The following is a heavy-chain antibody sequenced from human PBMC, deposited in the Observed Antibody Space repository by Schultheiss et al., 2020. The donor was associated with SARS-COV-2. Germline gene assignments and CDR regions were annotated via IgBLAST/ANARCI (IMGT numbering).Heavy chain of an antibody. CDR2: INHSGST. CDR3: AREREVVVVAAIRYYYYGMDV. D-gene: IGHD2-15*01. CDR1: GGSFSDYS. Sequence: SETLSLTCAVYGGSFSDYSWTWVRQPPGKGLEWIGEINHSGSTNYNPSLKSRVTISVDTSKNQFSLKLSSVTAADTAVYYCAREREVVVVAAIRYYYYGMDVWGQGTTVTVSS. V-gene: IGHV4-34*01. J-gene: IGHJ6*02.